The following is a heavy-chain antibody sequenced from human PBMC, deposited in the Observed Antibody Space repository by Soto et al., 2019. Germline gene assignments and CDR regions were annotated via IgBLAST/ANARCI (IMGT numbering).Heavy chain of an antibody. V-gene: IGHV4-39*01. Sequence: SETLSLTCTVSGGSISGSSDYWAWIRQSPGKGLECIGNIYYIGSTYYNPSLKSRVIITVDTSKNQFSLKLRSVTAADTAVYYCARVGQLLYNWFDPWGQGTLVTVSS. CDR2: IYYIGST. J-gene: IGHJ5*02. CDR1: GGSISGSSDY. CDR3: ARVGQLLYNWFDP. D-gene: IGHD3-10*01.